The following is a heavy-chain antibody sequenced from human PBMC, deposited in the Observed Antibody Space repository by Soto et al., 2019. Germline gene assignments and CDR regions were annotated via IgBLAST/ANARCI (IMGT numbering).Heavy chain of an antibody. J-gene: IGHJ3*02. Sequence: QVQLVQSGAEVKKPGSPVKVSCKASGGTFSSYAISWVRQAPGQGLEWMGGIIPIFGTANYAQKFQGRVTITADKSTSTAYMELSSLRSEDTAVYYCARETTVVSSPDDAFDIWGQGTMVTVSS. CDR1: GGTFSSYA. V-gene: IGHV1-69*06. D-gene: IGHD4-17*01. CDR2: IIPIFGTA. CDR3: ARETTVVSSPDDAFDI.